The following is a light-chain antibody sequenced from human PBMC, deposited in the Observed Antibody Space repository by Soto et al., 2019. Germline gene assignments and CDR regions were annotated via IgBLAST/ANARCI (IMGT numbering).Light chain of an antibody. V-gene: IGKV1-5*01. CDR1: QNINNW. CDR3: QHMRT. CDR2: DAS. J-gene: IGKJ1*01. Sequence: DIQMTQSPSTLSASIGDRVTITCRASQNINNWIAWYQQKPGKAPKFLIYDASTLESGVPSRFSGSGFGTECSLTNSSLQPDDFGSYYCQHMRTFGQGTKVEMK.